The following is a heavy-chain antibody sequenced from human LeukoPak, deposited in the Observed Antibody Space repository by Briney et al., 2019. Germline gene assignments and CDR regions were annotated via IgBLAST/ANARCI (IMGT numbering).Heavy chain of an antibody. Sequence: ASVKVSCKASGYTFTSYYMHWVRQAPGQGLEWMGIINPSGGSTSYAQKFQGRVTMTRDTSTSTVYMELSSLRSEDTAVYYCARGEGITIFGVVLPQDYYYYGMDVWGQGTTVTVSS. CDR2: INPSGGST. J-gene: IGHJ6*02. V-gene: IGHV1-46*01. CDR1: GYTFTSYY. CDR3: ARGEGITIFGVVLPQDYYYYGMDV. D-gene: IGHD3-3*01.